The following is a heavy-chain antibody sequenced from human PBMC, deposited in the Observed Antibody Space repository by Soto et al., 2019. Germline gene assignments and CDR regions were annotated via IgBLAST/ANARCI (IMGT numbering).Heavy chain of an antibody. CDR2: IYYSGST. V-gene: IGHV4-59*01. J-gene: IGHJ5*02. D-gene: IGHD2-21*02. Sequence: SETLSLTCTVSGGSISSYYWSWIRQPPGKGLEWIGYIYYSGSTNYNPSLKSRVTISVDTSKNQFSLKLSSVTAADTAVYYCARDVVTTLWNLFDPWGRGTLVTVSS. CDR1: GGSISSYY. CDR3: ARDVVTTLWNLFDP.